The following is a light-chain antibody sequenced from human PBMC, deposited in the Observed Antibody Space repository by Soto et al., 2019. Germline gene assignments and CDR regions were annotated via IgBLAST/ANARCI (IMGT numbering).Light chain of an antibody. V-gene: IGLV2-14*01. CDR2: EVS. CDR3: TSYTSSSTWV. CDR1: SGDVGGYNY. Sequence: QSALTQPASVSGSPGQSITISCTGTSGDVGGYNYVSWYQQHPGKAPKLMIYEVSNRPSGVSNRFSGSKSGNTASLTISGVQAEDEADYYCTSYTSSSTWVFGGGTKVTVL. J-gene: IGLJ3*02.